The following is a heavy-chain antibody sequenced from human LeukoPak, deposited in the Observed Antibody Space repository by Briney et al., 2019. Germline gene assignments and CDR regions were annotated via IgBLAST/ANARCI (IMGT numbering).Heavy chain of an antibody. J-gene: IGHJ4*02. CDR3: ARGGYSFDY. CDR2: LTADGNEK. CDR1: GFSLSGYW. V-gene: IGHV3-7*01. D-gene: IGHD5-12*01. Sequence: PGGSLRLSCAAYGFSLSGYWMSWVRQAPGKWREWVDSLTADGNEKNFVHSVKGRFTVSRDNAKNSLYLQMNSLRVEDTAVYSCARGGYSFDYLGQGTLVTVSS.